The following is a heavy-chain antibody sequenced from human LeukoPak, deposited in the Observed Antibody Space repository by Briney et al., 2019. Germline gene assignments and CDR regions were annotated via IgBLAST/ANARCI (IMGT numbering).Heavy chain of an antibody. CDR1: GFTFSSYA. CDR3: AKEIGFGGYSSSWSPGGMDV. CDR2: ISGSGGST. J-gene: IGHJ6*02. D-gene: IGHD6-13*01. Sequence: PGGSLRLSCAASGFTFSSYAMSWVRQAPGKGLEWVSAISGSGGSTYYADSVKGRFTISRDNSKNTLYLQMNSPRAEDTAVYYCAKEIGFGGYSSSWSPGGMDVWGQGTTVTVSS. V-gene: IGHV3-23*01.